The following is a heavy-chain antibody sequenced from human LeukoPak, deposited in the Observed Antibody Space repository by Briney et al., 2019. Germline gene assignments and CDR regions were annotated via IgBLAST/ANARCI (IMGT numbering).Heavy chain of an antibody. D-gene: IGHD5-24*01. V-gene: IGHV3-30*18. CDR2: ISYDGSNK. Sequence: GRSLRLSRAASGFTFSSYGMHWVRQAPGKGLEWVAVISYDGSNKYYADSVKGRFTISRDNSKNTLYLQMNSLRAEDTAVYYCAKDRVSGDGYNPVGQVDYWGQGTLVTVSS. CDR1: GFTFSSYG. J-gene: IGHJ4*02. CDR3: AKDRVSGDGYNPVGQVDY.